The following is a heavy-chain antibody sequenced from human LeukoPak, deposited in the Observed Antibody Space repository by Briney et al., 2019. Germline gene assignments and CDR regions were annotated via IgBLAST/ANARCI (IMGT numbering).Heavy chain of an antibody. CDR2: MSSSRRYI. Sequence: GGSLRLSCAPSGFTFRSYSMNWVRHAPGKGREWVSSMSSSRRYIYYADSVKGRFTISRENAKNSLYLQMNSLRAEDTAVYYCARRHGGDAFDIWGQGTMVTVSS. J-gene: IGHJ3*02. CDR3: ARRHGGDAFDI. V-gene: IGHV3-21*01. CDR1: GFTFRSYS.